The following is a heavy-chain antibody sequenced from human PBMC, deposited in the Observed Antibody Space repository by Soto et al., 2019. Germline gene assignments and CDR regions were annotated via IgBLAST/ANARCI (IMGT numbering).Heavy chain of an antibody. Sequence: GGSLRLSCAASGFTFSDYYMSWIRQAPGKGLEWVSYISSSSSYTNYADSVKGRFTISRDNAKNSLYLQMNSLRAEDTAVYYCARGRMGVYYYDSSGYWDYWGQGTLVTVSS. CDR1: GFTFSDYY. D-gene: IGHD3-22*01. CDR3: ARGRMGVYYYDSSGYWDY. V-gene: IGHV3-11*06. J-gene: IGHJ4*02. CDR2: ISSSSSYT.